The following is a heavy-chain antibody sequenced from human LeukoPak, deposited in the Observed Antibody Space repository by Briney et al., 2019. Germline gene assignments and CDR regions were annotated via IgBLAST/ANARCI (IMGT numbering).Heavy chain of an antibody. CDR1: GFTFSSYW. CDR3: AKDATYSSGWTDY. Sequence: GGSLRLSCAASGFTFSSYWMHWVRQAPGKGLEWVSGISWNSGSIGYADSVKGRFTISRDNAKNSLYLQMNSLRVEDTALYYCAKDATYSSGWTDYWGQGTLVTVSS. CDR2: ISWNSGSI. D-gene: IGHD6-19*01. J-gene: IGHJ4*02. V-gene: IGHV3-9*01.